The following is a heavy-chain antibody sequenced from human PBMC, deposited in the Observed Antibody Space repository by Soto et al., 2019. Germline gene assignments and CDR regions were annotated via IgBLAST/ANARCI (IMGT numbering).Heavy chain of an antibody. V-gene: IGHV4-61*01. Sequence: SQTPPLPCPAAGCSSSSGCYYWSWIHKNPGKGLEWIGYIYYSGSTNYNPSLKSRVTISVDTSKNQFSPKLSSVTAADTAVYYFARAPRGNYVYPSYLDYWGQGPLVTV. D-gene: IGHD3-16*01. CDR1: GCSSSSGCYY. CDR2: IYYSGST. CDR3: ARAPRGNYVYPSYLDY. J-gene: IGHJ4*02.